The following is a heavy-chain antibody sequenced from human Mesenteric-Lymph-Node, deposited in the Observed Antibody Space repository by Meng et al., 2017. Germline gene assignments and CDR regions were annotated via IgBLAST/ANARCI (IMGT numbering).Heavy chain of an antibody. J-gene: IGHJ4*02. V-gene: IGHV5-51*01. CDR2: IYPGDSDT. CDR1: GYSFTSYW. CDR3: ARPYSSGWYYFDY. Sequence: KVSCKGSGYSFTSYWIGWVRQMPGKGLEWMGIIYPGDSDTRYSPSFQGQVTISADKSISTAYLQWSSLKASDTAMYYCARPYSSGWYYFDYWGQGTLVTVSS. D-gene: IGHD6-19*01.